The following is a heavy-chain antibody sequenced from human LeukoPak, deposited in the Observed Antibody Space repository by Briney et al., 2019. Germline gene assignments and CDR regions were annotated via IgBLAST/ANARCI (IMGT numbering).Heavy chain of an antibody. J-gene: IGHJ3*02. Sequence: ASVKVSCKVSGYTLTELSMHWVRQAPGKGLEWMGGFDPEDGETIYAQKFQGRVTMTEDTSTDTAYMELSRLRSEDTAVYYCATSSSLVVTAAIASDAFDIGGQRTMVPVSS. CDR3: ATSSSLVVTAAIASDAFDI. D-gene: IGHD2-2*01. CDR1: GYTLTELS. CDR2: FDPEDGET. V-gene: IGHV1-24*01.